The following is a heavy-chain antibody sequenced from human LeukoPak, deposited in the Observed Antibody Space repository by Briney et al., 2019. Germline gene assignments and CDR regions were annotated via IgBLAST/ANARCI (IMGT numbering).Heavy chain of an antibody. CDR1: GGSISSGGYS. V-gene: IGHV4-30-2*01. CDR2: IYHSGST. J-gene: IGHJ6*02. Sequence: PSETLSLTCAVSGGSISSGGYSWSWIRQPPGKGLEWVGYIYHSGSTYYNPSLKSRVTISVDRSKNQFSLKLSSVTAADTAVYYCARGPWLAVWGQGTTVTVSS. CDR3: ARGPWLAV. D-gene: IGHD3-9*01.